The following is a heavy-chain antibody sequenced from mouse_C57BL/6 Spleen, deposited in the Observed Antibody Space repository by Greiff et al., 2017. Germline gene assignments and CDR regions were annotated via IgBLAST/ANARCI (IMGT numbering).Heavy chain of an antibody. CDR1: GYTFTDYY. CDR3: ARETAQALFAY. CDR2: IYPGSGNT. V-gene: IGHV1-76*01. D-gene: IGHD3-2*02. J-gene: IGHJ3*01. Sequence: QVQLKESGAELVRPGASVKLSCKASGYTFTDYYINWVKQRPGQGLEWIARIYPGSGNTYYNEKFKGKATLTAEKSSSPAYMQLSSLTSEDSAVYFCARETAQALFAYWGQGTLVTVSA.